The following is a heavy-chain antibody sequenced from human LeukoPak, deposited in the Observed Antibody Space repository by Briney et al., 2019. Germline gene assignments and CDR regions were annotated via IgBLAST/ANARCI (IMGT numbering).Heavy chain of an antibody. CDR3: AAAHSSGYYYNWFDP. CDR1: GDSISSSSYY. J-gene: IGHJ5*02. CDR2: TFYSGST. V-gene: IGHV4-39*07. D-gene: IGHD3-22*01. Sequence: SETLSLTCTVSGDSISSSSYYWDWIRQPPGKGLEWIGSTFYSGSTYYNPSLKSRVTISVDTSKNQFSLKLSSVTAADTAVYYCAAAHSSGYYYNWFDPWGQGTLVTVSS.